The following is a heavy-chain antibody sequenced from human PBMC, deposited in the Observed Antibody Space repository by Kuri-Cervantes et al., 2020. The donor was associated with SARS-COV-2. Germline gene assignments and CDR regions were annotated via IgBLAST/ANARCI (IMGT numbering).Heavy chain of an antibody. CDR3: ASITGP. D-gene: IGHD3-16*01. Sequence: ASAKVSCKASGYTFTSYYMHWVRQAPGQGLEWMGIINPSGGSTSYAQKFQGRVTMTRDTSISTAYMELSRLRSDDTAVYYCASITGPWGQGTLVTVSS. CDR2: INPSGGST. V-gene: IGHV1-46*01. J-gene: IGHJ5*02. CDR1: GYTFTSYY.